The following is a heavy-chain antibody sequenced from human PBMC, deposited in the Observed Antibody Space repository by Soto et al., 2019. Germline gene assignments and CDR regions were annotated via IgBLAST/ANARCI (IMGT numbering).Heavy chain of an antibody. CDR1: GYSVTSYW. CDR2: IYPGDSDT. Sequence: PGESLKISCKGSGYSVTSYWIAWVRQMPGKGLEWVGIIYPGDSDTTYSPSFRGQVTISADNSISTTYLQWSSLKASDTAVYYCARSGQAENAFDIWGQGTMVTVSS. CDR3: ARSGQAENAFDI. J-gene: IGHJ3*02. V-gene: IGHV5-51*01. D-gene: IGHD6-13*01.